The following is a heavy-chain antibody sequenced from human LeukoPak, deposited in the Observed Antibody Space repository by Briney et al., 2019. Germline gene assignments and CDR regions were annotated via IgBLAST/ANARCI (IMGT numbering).Heavy chain of an antibody. D-gene: IGHD3-22*01. V-gene: IGHV3-49*04. CDR2: IRSKAYGGTT. Sequence: PGGSLRLSCAASGFTFGDYAMSWVRQAPGKGLEWVGFIRSKAYGGTTEYAASVKGRFIISRDDSKSIAYLQMNSLKTEDTAVYYCIRARYYDSSGEYYFDYWGQGTLVTVSS. CDR1: GFTFGDYA. J-gene: IGHJ4*02. CDR3: IRARYYDSSGEYYFDY.